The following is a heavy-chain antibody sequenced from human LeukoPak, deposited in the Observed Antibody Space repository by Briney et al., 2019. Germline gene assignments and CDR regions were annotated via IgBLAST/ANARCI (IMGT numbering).Heavy chain of an antibody. D-gene: IGHD3-22*01. CDR3: ARVMSGYDSSGYSSKMFDY. V-gene: IGHV1-46*01. Sequence: ASVKVSCKASGYTXTSYYMHWVRQAPGQGLEWMGIINPSGGSTSYAQKFQGRVTMTRDTSTSIVYMELSSLRSEDTAVYYCARVMSGYDSSGYSSKMFDYWGQGTLVTVSS. CDR1: GYTXTSYY. J-gene: IGHJ4*02. CDR2: INPSGGST.